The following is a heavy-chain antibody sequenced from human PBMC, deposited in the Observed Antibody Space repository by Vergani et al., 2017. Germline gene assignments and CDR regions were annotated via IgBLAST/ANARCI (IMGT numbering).Heavy chain of an antibody. CDR3: ARDSGGYVGGSYEAWFDP. V-gene: IGHV4-38-2*02. J-gene: IGHJ5*02. CDR2: FYHSGST. D-gene: IGHD3-16*01. Sequence: QVQLQESGPGLVKPSETLSLTCTVSGYSISSGYYWGWIRPPPGKGLEWIGRFYHSGSTYYNPSLKSRVTISVDTAKNQFSRKLSSVTAAEPAVYYCARDSGGYVGGSYEAWFDPWGQGTLVTVSS. CDR1: GYSISSGYY.